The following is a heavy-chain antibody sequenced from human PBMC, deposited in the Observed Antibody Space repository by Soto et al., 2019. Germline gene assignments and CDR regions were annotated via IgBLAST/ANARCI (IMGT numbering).Heavy chain of an antibody. Sequence: TLSLTCAVSGVTISSGGYSWSWIRKPPGKGLEWIGYIYHSGSTYYNPSLKSRVTISVDRSKNQFSLKLSSVTAADTAVYYCARESSKTGTTSVGWFDPWGQGTLVTVSS. J-gene: IGHJ5*02. D-gene: IGHD1-7*01. CDR2: IYHSGST. V-gene: IGHV4-30-2*01. CDR3: ARESSKTGTTSVGWFDP. CDR1: GVTISSGGYS.